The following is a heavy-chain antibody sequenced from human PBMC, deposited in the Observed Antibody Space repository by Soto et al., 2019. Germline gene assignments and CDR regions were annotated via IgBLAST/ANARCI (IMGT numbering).Heavy chain of an antibody. CDR2: INPDSGGT. CDR1: GYTFTGYY. J-gene: IGHJ6*02. CDR3: ATRRIEPAGGYYGVDV. D-gene: IGHD5-18*01. Sequence: QVQLVQSGAEVKEPGSSVKVSCKTSGYTFTGYYIHWVRQAPGQRLEWMGWINPDSGGTNYAQKFQGRVTVTRDTSISTAYMELNSLRSDDTAVYYCATRRIEPAGGYYGVDVWGQGTTVTVSS. V-gene: IGHV1-2*02.